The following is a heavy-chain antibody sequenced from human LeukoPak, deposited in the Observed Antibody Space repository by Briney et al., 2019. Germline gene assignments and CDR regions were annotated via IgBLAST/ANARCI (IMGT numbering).Heavy chain of an antibody. CDR3: ARLEETYYYYMDV. V-gene: IGHV1-2*02. CDR2: INPNSGGT. D-gene: IGHD1-1*01. J-gene: IGHJ6*03. Sequence: ASVKVSCKASGYTFTGYYMHWVRQAPGQGLEWMGWINPNSGGTNYAQKFQGRVTMTRDTSISTAYMELSRLRSDDTAVYYCARLEETYYYYMDVWGKGTTVTVSS. CDR1: GYTFTGYY.